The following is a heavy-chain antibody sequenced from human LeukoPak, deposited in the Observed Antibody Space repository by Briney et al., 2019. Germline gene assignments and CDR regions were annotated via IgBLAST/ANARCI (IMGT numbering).Heavy chain of an antibody. CDR2: ISAYNGNT. Sequence: GASVKVSCKASGYTFTSYGISWVRQAPGRGLEWMGWISAYNGNTNYAQKLQGRVTMTTDTSTSTAYMELRSLRSDDTAVYYCAGLDYNDFGGGWFDPWGQGTLVTGSS. CDR1: GYTFTSYG. J-gene: IGHJ5*01. CDR3: AGLDYNDFGGGWFDP. V-gene: IGHV1-18*01. D-gene: IGHD3/OR15-3a*01.